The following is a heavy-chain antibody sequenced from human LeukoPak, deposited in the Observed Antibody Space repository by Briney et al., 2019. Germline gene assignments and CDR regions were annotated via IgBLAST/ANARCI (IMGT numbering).Heavy chain of an antibody. Sequence: GSLRLSCAASGLTFSSSWMDWVRQPPGKGLEWIGNIYYSGSTYYNPSLKSRVTISVDTSKNQFSLNLSSVTAADTAVYYCARRSVRGDPLYFDYWGQGTLVTVSS. D-gene: IGHD3-10*01. V-gene: IGHV4-39*01. CDR3: ARRSVRGDPLYFDY. CDR1: GLTFSSSWMD. CDR2: IYYSGST. J-gene: IGHJ4*02.